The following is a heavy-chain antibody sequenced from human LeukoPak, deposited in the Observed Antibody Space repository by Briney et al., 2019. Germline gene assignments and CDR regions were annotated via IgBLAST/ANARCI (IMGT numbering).Heavy chain of an antibody. J-gene: IGHJ4*02. CDR1: GFTFSDYY. CDR2: ISSSGTTI. Sequence: GGSLRLSCGASGFTFSDYYMSWIRQAPGKGLEWVSYISSSGTTIYYADSVKGRFTISRDNAKNSLYLQMNSLRAEDTAVYYCARDTLVVVPAAHRYFDYWGQGTLVTVSS. CDR3: ARDTLVVVPAAHRYFDY. D-gene: IGHD2-2*01. V-gene: IGHV3-11*04.